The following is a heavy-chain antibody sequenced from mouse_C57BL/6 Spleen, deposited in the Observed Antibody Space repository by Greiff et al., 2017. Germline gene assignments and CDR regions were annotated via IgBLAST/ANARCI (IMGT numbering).Heavy chain of an antibody. CDR1: GFTFSSYA. CDR3: ARATGPFAY. CDR2: ISDGGSYT. Sequence: EVKVVESGGGLVKPGGSLKLSCAASGFTFSSYAMSWVRQTPEKRLEWVATISDGGSYTYYPDNVKGRFTISRDNAKNNLYLQMSHLKSEDTAMYYCARATGPFAYWGQGTLVTVSA. J-gene: IGHJ3*01. D-gene: IGHD4-1*02. V-gene: IGHV5-4*03.